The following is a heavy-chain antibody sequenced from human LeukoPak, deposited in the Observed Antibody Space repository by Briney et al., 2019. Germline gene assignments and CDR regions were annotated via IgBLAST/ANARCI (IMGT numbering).Heavy chain of an antibody. CDR1: GYSFTSYW. J-gene: IGHJ6*03. CDR2: IYLGDSDT. D-gene: IGHD3-10*01. Sequence: GESLQISCKGSGYSFTSYWIGWVRQMPGKGLEWMGIIYLGDSDTRYSPSFQGQVTISADKSISTAYLQWSSLKASDTAMYYCARVVLSYYYGSGRVPYYYYYYMDVWGKGTTVTVSS. CDR3: ARVVLSYYYGSGRVPYYYYYYMDV. V-gene: IGHV5-51*01.